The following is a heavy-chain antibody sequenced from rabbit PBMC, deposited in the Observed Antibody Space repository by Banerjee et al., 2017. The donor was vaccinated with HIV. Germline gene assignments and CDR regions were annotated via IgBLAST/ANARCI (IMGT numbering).Heavy chain of an antibody. V-gene: IGHV1S40*01. CDR1: GFSFSSYYY. CDR2: INSNTGNT. CDR3: ARSNSGDYMGL. J-gene: IGHJ3*01. Sequence: QSLEESGGDLVKPGASLTLTCTASGFSFSSYYYMYWVRQAPGKGLEWIACINSNTGNTVYASWAKGPFTISKTSSTTVTLQMTSLTAADTATYFCARSNSGDYMGLWGQGTLVTVS. D-gene: IGHD1-1*01.